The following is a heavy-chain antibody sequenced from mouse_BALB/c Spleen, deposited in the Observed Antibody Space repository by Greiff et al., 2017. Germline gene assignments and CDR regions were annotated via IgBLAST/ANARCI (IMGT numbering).Heavy chain of an antibody. CDR2: ISRGGSYT. CDR1: GFTFSSYA. D-gene: IGHD2-2*01. V-gene: IGHV5-9-4*01. CDR3: ARDGYEFAY. J-gene: IGHJ3*01. Sequence: EVKVVESGGGLVKPGGSLKLSCAASGFTFSSYAMSWVRQSPEKRLEWVAEISRGGSYTYYPDTVTGRFTISRDNAKNTLYLEMSSLRSEDTAMYYCARDGYEFAYWGQGTLVTVSA.